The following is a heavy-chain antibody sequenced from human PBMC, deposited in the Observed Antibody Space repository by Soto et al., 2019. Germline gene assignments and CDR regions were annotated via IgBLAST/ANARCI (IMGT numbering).Heavy chain of an antibody. CDR1: GYTFTGYY. V-gene: IGHV1-2*04. CDR3: ARVPGIAVAGKTLAEYFQH. J-gene: IGHJ1*01. D-gene: IGHD6-19*01. Sequence: ASVKVSCKASGYTFTGYYMHWVRQAPGQGLEWMGWINPNSGGANHAQKFQGWVTMTRDTSISTAYMELSRLRSDDTAVYYCARVPGIAVAGKTLAEYFQHWGQGTLVTVSS. CDR2: INPNSGGA.